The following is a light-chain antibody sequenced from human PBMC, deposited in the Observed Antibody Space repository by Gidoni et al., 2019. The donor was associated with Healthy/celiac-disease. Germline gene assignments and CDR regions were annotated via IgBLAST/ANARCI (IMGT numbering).Light chain of an antibody. V-gene: IGKV3-15*01. CDR2: GAS. CDR3: QQYNNWPLT. CDR1: QSVSSN. J-gene: IGKJ4*01. Sequence: PATLSVSPGERATLSCRASQSVSSNLAWYQQKPGQAPRLLIYGASTRATGIPARFSGSGSGTEFTLTISSLQSEDFAVYYCQQYNNWPLTFGGGTKVEIK.